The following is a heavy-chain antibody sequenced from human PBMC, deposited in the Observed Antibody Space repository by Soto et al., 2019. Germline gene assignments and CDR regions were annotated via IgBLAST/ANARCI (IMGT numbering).Heavy chain of an antibody. J-gene: IGHJ2*01. V-gene: IGHV4-59*01. CDR3: ASRNRDRPTLPKDWYFDL. CDR2: IYYSGST. CDR1: GGSISSYY. Sequence: QVQLQESGPGLVKPSETLSLTCTVSGGSISSYYWSWIRQPPGKGLEWIGYIYYSGSTNYNPSLKVRVTKSVDTSKTQFSLKLSPVTAADTAVYYCASRNRDRPTLPKDWYFDLWGRGTLVTVSS.